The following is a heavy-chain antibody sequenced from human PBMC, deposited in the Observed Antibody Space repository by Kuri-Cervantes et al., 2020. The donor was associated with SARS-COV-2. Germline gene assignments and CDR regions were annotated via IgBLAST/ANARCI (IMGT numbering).Heavy chain of an antibody. Sequence: SVKVSCKPSRGTFSTHGVGWVRQAPGQGLEWLGGTVPMFGTLDYAQSFQGRVTITADKSTNTVYMELKSLTSQDTAVYFCARDYGNVHFDSWGQGTLVTVSS. J-gene: IGHJ4*02. D-gene: IGHD4-17*01. CDR3: ARDYGNVHFDS. CDR1: RGTFSTHG. CDR2: TVPMFGTL. V-gene: IGHV1-69*06.